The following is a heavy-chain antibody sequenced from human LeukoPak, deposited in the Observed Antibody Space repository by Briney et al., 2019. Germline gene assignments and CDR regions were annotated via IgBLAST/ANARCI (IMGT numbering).Heavy chain of an antibody. D-gene: IGHD6-13*01. CDR3: AKCIAAAGTFDY. J-gene: IGHJ4*02. CDR2: IYYSGST. CDR1: GGSISSSSYY. Sequence: SETLSLTCTVSGGSISSSSYYWGWIRQPPGKGLEWIGSIYYSGSTYYNPSLKSRVTISVDTSKNQFSLKLSSVTAADTAVYYCAKCIAAAGTFDYWGQGTLVTVSS. V-gene: IGHV4-39*01.